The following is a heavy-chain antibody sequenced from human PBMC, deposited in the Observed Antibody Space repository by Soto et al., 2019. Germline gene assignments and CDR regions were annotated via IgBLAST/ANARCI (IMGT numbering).Heavy chain of an antibody. CDR1: GFTCSSYS. D-gene: IGHD3-3*01. CDR2: ISSSSSYI. V-gene: IGHV3-21*01. CDR3: ARDAASERITIFGVVTPQGYMDV. Sequence: GRSQRLWWAASGFTCSSYSMHWVRKTTGKGLEWVSSISSSSSYIYYADSVKGRFTISRDNAKNSLYLQMNSLRAEDTAVYYCARDAASERITIFGVVTPQGYMDVWGKGTTVTVSS. J-gene: IGHJ6*03.